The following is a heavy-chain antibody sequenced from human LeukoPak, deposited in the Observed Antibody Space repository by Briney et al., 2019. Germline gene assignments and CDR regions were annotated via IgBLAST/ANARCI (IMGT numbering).Heavy chain of an antibody. Sequence: GALRLSCGASGFTFSSYGMNWVRQAPGKGLEWVSTISGSGGSTYYADSVKGRFTISRDNSKNTLSLQMNSLTVEDTAVYYCARDLAWGAFDYWGQGTLVTVSS. D-gene: IGHD7-27*01. V-gene: IGHV3-23*01. CDR1: GFTFSSYG. CDR2: ISGSGGST. CDR3: ARDLAWGAFDY. J-gene: IGHJ4*02.